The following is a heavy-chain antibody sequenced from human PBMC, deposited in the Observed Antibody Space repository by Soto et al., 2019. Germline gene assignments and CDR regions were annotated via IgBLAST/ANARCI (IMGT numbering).Heavy chain of an antibody. CDR1: GRSISEINSY. V-gene: IGHV4-39*01. Sequence: QLQLQESGPGLVKPSETLSLTCSVTGRSISEINSYWGWIRQTPGEGLEWTGTIHHTGSTYYNPSLKSRVIISLDTSKNQFSLKLSSVTAADTALYYCARPEGGYGSGYSWFDPWGQGTRVTVSS. D-gene: IGHD5-12*01. CDR3: ARPEGGYGSGYSWFDP. J-gene: IGHJ5*02. CDR2: IHHTGST.